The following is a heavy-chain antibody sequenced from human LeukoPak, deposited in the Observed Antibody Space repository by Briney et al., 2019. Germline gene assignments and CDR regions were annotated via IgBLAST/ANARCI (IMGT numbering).Heavy chain of an antibody. CDR3: AREAYSGNGEFDF. CDR2: VNPNSGGT. J-gene: IGHJ4*02. D-gene: IGHD5-12*01. V-gene: IGHV1-2*06. CDR1: GYTSTYYY. Sequence: GASVKVSCKASGYTSTYYYVHWVRQAPGQGLEWMGRVNPNSGGTNYAQKFQGRVTMTRDTSISTAYMELSRLRSDDTAVYYCAREAYSGNGEFDFWGQGTLVTVSS.